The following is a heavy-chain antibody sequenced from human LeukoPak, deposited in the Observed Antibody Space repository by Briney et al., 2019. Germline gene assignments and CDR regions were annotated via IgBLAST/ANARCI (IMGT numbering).Heavy chain of an antibody. CDR1: GFSFNNYG. V-gene: IGHV3-30*03. CDR2: IIYDGYYK. CDR3: AAETMTTVTTEDY. J-gene: IGHJ4*02. D-gene: IGHD4-17*01. Sequence: GGSLRLSCAASGFSFNNYGMHWVRQAPGKGLEWVALIIYDGYYKYYADSVKGRFTISRDDSKNTLYLQVNSLRAEDTAVYYCAAETMTTVTTEDYWGQGTLVTVSS.